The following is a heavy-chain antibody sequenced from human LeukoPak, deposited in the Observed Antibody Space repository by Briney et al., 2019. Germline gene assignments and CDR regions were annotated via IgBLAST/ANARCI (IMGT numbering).Heavy chain of an antibody. D-gene: IGHD1-26*01. Sequence: SSETLSLTCAVYGGSFSGYYWSWIRQPPGKGLEWIGEINHSGSTNYNPSLKSRVTISVDTSKNQFFLKLSSVTAADTAVYYCARGLGAQGAFDIWGQGTMVTVSS. V-gene: IGHV4-34*01. CDR1: GGSFSGYY. CDR2: INHSGST. J-gene: IGHJ3*02. CDR3: ARGLGAQGAFDI.